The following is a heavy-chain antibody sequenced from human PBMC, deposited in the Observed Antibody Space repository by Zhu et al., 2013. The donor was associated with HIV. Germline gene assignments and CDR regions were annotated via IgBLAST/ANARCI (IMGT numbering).Heavy chain of an antibody. CDR1: GFTFSSYS. CDR2: ISSSSSTI. CDR3: AKTLNILTGYSPVTT. J-gene: IGHJ4*02. V-gene: IGHV3-48*04. D-gene: IGHD3-9*01. Sequence: EVQLVESGGGLVQPGGSLRLSCAASGFTFSSYSMNWVRQAPGKGLEWVSYISSSSSTIYYADSVKGRFTISRDNAKNSLYLQMNSLRAEDTAVYYCAKTLNILTGYSPVTTWAEGTLV.